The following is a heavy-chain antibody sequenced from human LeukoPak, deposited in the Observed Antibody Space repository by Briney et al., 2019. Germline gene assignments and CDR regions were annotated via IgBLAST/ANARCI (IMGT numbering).Heavy chain of an antibody. Sequence: SETLSLTCAVYGGSFSGYYWSWIRQPPGKGLEWIGEINHSGSTNYNPSLKSRVTISVDTSKNQFSLKLSSVTAADTAVYYCERAPPRGYDYVWGSYRWYYFDYWGQGTLVTVSS. CDR2: INHSGST. CDR1: GGSFSGYY. D-gene: IGHD3-16*02. V-gene: IGHV4-34*01. J-gene: IGHJ4*02. CDR3: ERAPPRGYDYVWGSYRWYYFDY.